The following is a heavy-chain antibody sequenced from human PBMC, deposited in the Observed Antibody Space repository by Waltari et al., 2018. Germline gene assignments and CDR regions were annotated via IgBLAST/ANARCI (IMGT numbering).Heavy chain of an antibody. V-gene: IGHV3-11*01. CDR1: GFRFHLYA. D-gene: IGHD3-16*01. J-gene: IGHJ4*02. CDR3: ARGQTHFYGDYADH. Sequence: QVRLVESGGAMVKPGGSLRLSCAASGFRFHLYAMSWIRQTPGKRREWVAHSSSSSGRTIDYADSVQGRLTRSRDNARNSLYLQMDSLRVEDTAIYYWARGQTHFYGDYADHWGQGVLVSVSS. CDR2: SSSSSGRTI.